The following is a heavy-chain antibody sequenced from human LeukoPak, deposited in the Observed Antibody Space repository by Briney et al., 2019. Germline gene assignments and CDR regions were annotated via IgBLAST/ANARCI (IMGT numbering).Heavy chain of an antibody. CDR1: GFTFSDYH. CDR3: ARWDTGSYYGLGD. V-gene: IGHV3-11*01. D-gene: IGHD1-26*01. CDR2: IIASGSHI. Sequence: GALRLSCAASGFTFSDYHMSWIRQAPGKGLEWVSYIIASGSHIYYADSVRGRFTVSRDNAKNSLYLQMNSLGAEDTAVYYCARWDTGSYYGLGDWGQGTLVTVSS. J-gene: IGHJ4*02.